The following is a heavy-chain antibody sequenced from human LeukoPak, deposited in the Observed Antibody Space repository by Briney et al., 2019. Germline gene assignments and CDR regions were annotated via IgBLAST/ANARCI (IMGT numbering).Heavy chain of an antibody. CDR2: IHYGGST. Sequence: SEALSLTCTVSGGSISSSRYYWGWIRQPPGKGLEWIGSIHYGGSTYYNPSLKSRVTISVATSKNQFSLRLSSVTAADTALYYCAGHSSSWSYYFDCWGQGTLVTVSS. J-gene: IGHJ4*02. CDR1: GGSISSSRYY. CDR3: AGHSSSWSYYFDC. D-gene: IGHD6-13*01. V-gene: IGHV4-39*01.